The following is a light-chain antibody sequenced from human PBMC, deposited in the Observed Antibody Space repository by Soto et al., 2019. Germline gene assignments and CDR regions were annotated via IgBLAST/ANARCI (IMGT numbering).Light chain of an antibody. CDR3: HQYLTWPPA. CDR2: GAS. V-gene: IGKV3-15*01. CDR1: ESVSTY. J-gene: IGKJ1*01. Sequence: ETVMTQSPATLSVSPGERVTLSCRASESVSTYLAWYQQKPGQAPRLLIYGASARATGIPDRFSGSGSGTEFTLIISNLQPEDFALYYCHQYLTWPPAFGQGTKVEIK.